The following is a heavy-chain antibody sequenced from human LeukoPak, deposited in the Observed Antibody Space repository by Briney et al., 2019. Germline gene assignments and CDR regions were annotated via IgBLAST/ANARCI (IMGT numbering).Heavy chain of an antibody. CDR1: GYTFTEYY. J-gene: IGHJ3*02. CDR2: INPNGGGT. V-gene: IGHV1-2*07. D-gene: IGHD6-19*01. CDR3: AADSSGWSDDSLGI. Sequence: ASVTVSCTASGYTFTEYYINWVRQAPGQGLQWMGWINPNGGGTNYEDGFRGRVTMTRATSLSTAYMDLSSLTSDDTAVYYCAADSSGWSDDSLGIWGQGTMVTVSS.